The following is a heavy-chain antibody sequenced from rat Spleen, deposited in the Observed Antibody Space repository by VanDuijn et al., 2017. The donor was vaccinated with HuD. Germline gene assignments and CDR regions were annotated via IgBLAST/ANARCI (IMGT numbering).Heavy chain of an antibody. V-gene: IGHV5-22*01. CDR1: GFTFSNYY. CDR3: ARQDNYFGFAY. D-gene: IGHD1-10*01. J-gene: IGHJ3*01. Sequence: EVQLVESGGGLVQPGRSLKLSCAASGFTFSNYYMAWVRQAPKKGLEWVETISSEGCSPYSGDSVKGRFTISKDTAKSTLYLQMDSLRSEDTATYYCARQDNYFGFAYWGQGTLVTVSS. CDR2: ISSEGCSP.